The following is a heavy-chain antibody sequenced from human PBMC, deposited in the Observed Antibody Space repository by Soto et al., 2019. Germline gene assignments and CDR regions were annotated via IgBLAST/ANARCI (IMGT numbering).Heavy chain of an antibody. J-gene: IGHJ5*02. CDR2: IIPIFGTA. CDR1: GGTFSSYA. V-gene: IGHV1-69*13. D-gene: IGHD6-6*01. Sequence: ASVKVSCKASGGTFSSYAISWVRQAPGQGLEWMGGIIPIFGTANYAQKFQGRVTITADESTSTAYMELSSLRSEDTAVYYCARAGHSSSSEGANWFDPWGQGTLVTVSS. CDR3: ARAGHSSSSEGANWFDP.